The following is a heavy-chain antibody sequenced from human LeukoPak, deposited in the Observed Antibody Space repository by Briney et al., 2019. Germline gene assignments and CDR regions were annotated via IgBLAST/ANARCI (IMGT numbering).Heavy chain of an antibody. V-gene: IGHV4-4*07. CDR1: GASISNFY. CDR3: ARDRPPGSETYRLDY. Sequence: PSETPSLTCTVSGASISNFYWSWIRQPAGKGLEWIGRIYTDGSPRYNPSLKSRITMSIDTSKNQFSLKLTSVTAADTAAYYCARDRPPGSETYRLDYWGQGTLVTVSS. D-gene: IGHD3-10*01. CDR2: IYTDGSP. J-gene: IGHJ4*02.